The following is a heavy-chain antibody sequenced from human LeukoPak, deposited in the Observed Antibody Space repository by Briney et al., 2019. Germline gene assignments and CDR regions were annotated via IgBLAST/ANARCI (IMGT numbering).Heavy chain of an antibody. J-gene: IGHJ5*02. V-gene: IGHV4-38-2*02. CDR2: IYHSGST. CDR3: ASEYSSGHLGP. D-gene: IGHD6-19*01. Sequence: PSETLSLTCTVSGYSISSGYYWGWIRQPPGKGLEWIGSIYHSGSTYYNPSLKSRVTISVDTSKNQFSLKLSSVTAADTAVYYCASEYSSGHLGPWGQGTLVTVSS. CDR1: GYSISSGYY.